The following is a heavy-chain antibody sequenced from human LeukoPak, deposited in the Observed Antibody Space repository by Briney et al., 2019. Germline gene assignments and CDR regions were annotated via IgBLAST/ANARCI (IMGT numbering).Heavy chain of an antibody. CDR3: AREVAAGSYRGFDY. CDR1: GGSISSYY. Sequence: SETLSLTCTVSGGSISSYYWSWIRQPPGKGLEWIGEIYHTRSTNYNPSLKSRVTMSIDTPKNQFSLKVNSVTAADTATYYCAREVAAGSYRGFDYWGQGTLVTVSS. J-gene: IGHJ4*02. D-gene: IGHD6-19*01. V-gene: IGHV4-59*12. CDR2: IYHTRST.